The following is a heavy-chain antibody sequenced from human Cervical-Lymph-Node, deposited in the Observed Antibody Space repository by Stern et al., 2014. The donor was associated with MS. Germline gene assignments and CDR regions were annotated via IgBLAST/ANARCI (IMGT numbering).Heavy chain of an antibody. D-gene: IGHD3-3*01. V-gene: IGHV3-74*01. CDR1: GLIISNYW. J-gene: IGHJ5*02. CDR2: INSDGSSS. Sequence: EVQLVESGGGLVQPGGSLRLSCAASGLIISNYWMHWVRQAPGKGLVWVSHINSDGSSSSYADSVKGRFTISRDNAKNMMYLQMDSLRVEDTAVYYCARGSILGVVIQNWFDPWGQGTQVTVSS. CDR3: ARGSILGVVIQNWFDP.